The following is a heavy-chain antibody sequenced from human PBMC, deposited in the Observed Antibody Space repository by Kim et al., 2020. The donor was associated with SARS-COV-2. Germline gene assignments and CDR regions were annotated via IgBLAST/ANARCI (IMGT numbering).Heavy chain of an antibody. Sequence: GGSLRLSCAASGFTFDDYAMHWVRQAPGKGLEWVSGISWNSGSIGYADSVKGLFTISRDNAKNSLYLQMNSLRAEDTALYYCAKDKGTITMVRGVSYYFDYWGQGTLVTVSS. D-gene: IGHD3-10*01. CDR2: ISWNSGSI. J-gene: IGHJ4*02. CDR1: GFTFDDYA. V-gene: IGHV3-9*01. CDR3: AKDKGTITMVRGVSYYFDY.